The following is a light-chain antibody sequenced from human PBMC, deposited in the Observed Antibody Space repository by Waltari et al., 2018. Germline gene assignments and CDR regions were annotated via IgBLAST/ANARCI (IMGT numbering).Light chain of an antibody. CDR1: SSDVGAYHD. CDR2: DVN. Sequence: QSALTQPRSVSGSPGQSVTISCTGTSSDVGAYHDVSWYQQHPDKAPNLMIYDVNKRPSGVPYRFAASMSGNPASLTISGLQAEDESDYYCCSYAGSLYVFGTGTKVTVL. V-gene: IGLV2-11*01. CDR3: CSYAGSLYV. J-gene: IGLJ1*01.